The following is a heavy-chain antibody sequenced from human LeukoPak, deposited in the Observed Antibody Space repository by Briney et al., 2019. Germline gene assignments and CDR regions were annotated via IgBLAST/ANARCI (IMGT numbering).Heavy chain of an antibody. J-gene: IGHJ4*02. D-gene: IGHD6-6*01. CDR1: GFTFSSYE. V-gene: IGHV3-7*01. Sequence: GGSLRLSCAASGFTFSSYEMNWVRQAPGKGLEWVANMKQDGSEKYYVDSVKGRFTISRDNAKNTLYLQMNSLRAEDTAVYYCARGLSGYASSLGYWGQGTLVTVSA. CDR3: ARGLSGYASSLGY. CDR2: MKQDGSEK.